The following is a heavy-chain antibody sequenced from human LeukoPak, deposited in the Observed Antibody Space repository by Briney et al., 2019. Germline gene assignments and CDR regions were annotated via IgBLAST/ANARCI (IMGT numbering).Heavy chain of an antibody. CDR1: GGTFSSYA. Sequence: ASVKVSCKASGGTFSSYAISWVRQAPGRGLEWMGGIIPIFGTANYAQKFQGRVTITADESTSTAYMELSSLRSEDTAVYYCASAIVVVVAATSGMDVWGKGTTVTVSS. CDR2: IIPIFGTA. V-gene: IGHV1-69*13. J-gene: IGHJ6*04. D-gene: IGHD2-15*01. CDR3: ASAIVVVVAATSGMDV.